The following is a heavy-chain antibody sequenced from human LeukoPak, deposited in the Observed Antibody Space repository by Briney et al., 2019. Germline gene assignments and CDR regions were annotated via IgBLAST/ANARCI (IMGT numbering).Heavy chain of an antibody. D-gene: IGHD4-17*01. J-gene: IGHJ5*02. Sequence: SETLSLTCTASGGSISSYYWSWIRQPPGKGLEWIGYIYYSGSTNYNPSLKSRVTISVDTSKNQFSLKLSSVTAADTAVYYCARLGDDYGDDDLLTWGQGTLVTVSS. V-gene: IGHV4-59*08. CDR1: GGSISSYY. CDR2: IYYSGST. CDR3: ARLGDDYGDDDLLT.